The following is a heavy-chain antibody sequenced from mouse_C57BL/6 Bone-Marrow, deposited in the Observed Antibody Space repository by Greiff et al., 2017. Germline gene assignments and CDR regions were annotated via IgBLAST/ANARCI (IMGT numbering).Heavy chain of an antibody. CDR2: IRSKSSNYAT. CDR3: SGGSNYYAMDD. J-gene: IGHJ4*01. Sequence: EVKLVESGGGLVQPKGSLKLSCAASGFTFNTYAMHWVRQAPGKGLELVARIRSKSSNYATYYADSVKDRFNIYRDDSQSMRYLRMNNLKTDDTAMYYCSGGSNYYAMDDWGQGTSVTVSS. D-gene: IGHD2-5*01. CDR1: GFTFNTYA. V-gene: IGHV10-3*01.